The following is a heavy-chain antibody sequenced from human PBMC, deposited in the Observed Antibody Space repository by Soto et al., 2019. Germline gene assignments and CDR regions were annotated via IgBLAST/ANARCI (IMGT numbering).Heavy chain of an antibody. Sequence: GASVKVSCKASGYTFTSYAMHWVRQAPGQRLEWMGWINAGNGNTKYAQKFQGRVTITRDTSASTAYMELSSLRADDTAVYYCARAYYDILTGERFDPWGQGTLVTVSS. CDR2: INAGNGNT. CDR1: GYTFTSYA. J-gene: IGHJ5*02. V-gene: IGHV1-3*01. CDR3: ARAYYDILTGERFDP. D-gene: IGHD3-9*01.